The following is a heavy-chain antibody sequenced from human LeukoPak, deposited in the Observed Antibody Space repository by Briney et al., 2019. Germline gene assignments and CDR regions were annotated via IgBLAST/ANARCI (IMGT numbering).Heavy chain of an antibody. CDR2: IYYSGST. J-gene: IGHJ4*02. D-gene: IGHD6-13*01. V-gene: IGHV4-59*01. Sequence: SETLSLTCTVSGGSIRSYYWSWIRQPPGKGLEWIGYIYYSGSTNYNPSLKSRVTISVDTSKNQFSLKLSSVTAADTAVYYWARDAAAAGFDYWGQGTLVTVSS. CDR3: ARDAAAAGFDY. CDR1: GGSIRSYY.